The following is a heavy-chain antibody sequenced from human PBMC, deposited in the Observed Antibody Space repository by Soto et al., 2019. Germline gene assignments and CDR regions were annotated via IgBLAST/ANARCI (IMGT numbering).Heavy chain of an antibody. V-gene: IGHV3-64D*06. CDR1: IFTFSIYA. CDR3: VALREVTR. D-gene: IGHD4-4*01. Sequence: WGSLGISCSASIFTFSIYAMHWVRQAPGEGLEYVSAISSNGGSTYYADSVKGRFTISRDNSKNTLYLQMSSLRAEDTAVYYCVALREVTRWGQGTMVTVSS. J-gene: IGHJ4*02. CDR2: ISSNGGST.